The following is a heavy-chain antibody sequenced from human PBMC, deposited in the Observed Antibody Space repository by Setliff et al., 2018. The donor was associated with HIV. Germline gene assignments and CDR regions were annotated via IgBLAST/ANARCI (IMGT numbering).Heavy chain of an antibody. D-gene: IGHD2-21*01. V-gene: IGHV4-59*08. CDR1: DASISNYH. J-gene: IGHJ5*02. CDR3: ARLFIPNYFDP. CDR2: IYYSGST. Sequence: SETLSLTCAVSDASISNYHWSWIRQPPGKVLEWIGYIYYSGSTNYNPSLKSRVTISIDTSTNQFSLKLSSVTAKDTAVYYCARLFIPNYFDPWGQGTLVTVSS.